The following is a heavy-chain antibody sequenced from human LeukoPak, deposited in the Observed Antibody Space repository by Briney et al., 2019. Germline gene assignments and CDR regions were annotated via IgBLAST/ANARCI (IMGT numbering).Heavy chain of an antibody. J-gene: IGHJ6*02. Sequence: GGSLRLSCAASGFTFSSYWMSWVRQAPGKGLEWVANIKQDGSEKYYVDSVKGRFTISRDNAKNSLYLQMNSLRAEDTAVYYCARDRNLVMVRGVMYYYYYGMDVWGQGTTVTVSS. V-gene: IGHV3-7*01. CDR3: ARDRNLVMVRGVMYYYYYGMDV. CDR2: IKQDGSEK. D-gene: IGHD3-10*01. CDR1: GFTFSSYW.